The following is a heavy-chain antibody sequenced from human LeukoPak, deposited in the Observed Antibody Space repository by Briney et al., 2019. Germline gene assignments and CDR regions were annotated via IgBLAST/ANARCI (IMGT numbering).Heavy chain of an antibody. J-gene: IGHJ5*02. CDR1: GYTFTNYD. Sequence: ASVKVSCKASGYTFTNYDISWVRQAPGHGLEWMGWIRSFNGDTNYAQKFQGRVTITAGTSTSTAYVELRSLRSGDTAVYYCARGWELLSWGQGTLVTVSS. CDR3: ARGWELLS. CDR2: IRSFNGDT. D-gene: IGHD3-10*01. V-gene: IGHV1-18*01.